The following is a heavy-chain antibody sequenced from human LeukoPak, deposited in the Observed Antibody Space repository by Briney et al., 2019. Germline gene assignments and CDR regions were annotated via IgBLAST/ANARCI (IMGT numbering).Heavy chain of an antibody. D-gene: IGHD4-11*01. CDR2: IIPIFGTA. CDR3: ARGGGSGGTVTTFDY. J-gene: IGHJ4*02. Sequence: SVKVSCKASGYTFSGTGWYLYWLRQAPGQGLEWMGGIIPIFGTANYAQKFQGRVTITTDESTSTAYMELSSLRSEDTAVYYCARGGGSGGTVTTFDYWGQGTLVTVSS. V-gene: IGHV1-69*05. CDR1: GYTFSGTGW.